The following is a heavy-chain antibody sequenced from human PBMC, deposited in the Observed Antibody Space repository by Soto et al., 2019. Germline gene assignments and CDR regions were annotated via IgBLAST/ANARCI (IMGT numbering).Heavy chain of an antibody. Sequence: TLGLTCSVSGGSISTVGHYGTWIRQPPGKGLEWIGSIYHTGSTYYSKSLRSRLTMSVDTSKSQFSLRLSSVTAADTAVYYCARATGTLRSRNCDYWGQGSLVTVSS. CDR3: ARATGTLRSRNCDY. CDR2: IYHTGST. CDR1: GGSISTVGHY. D-gene: IGHD1-1*01. V-gene: IGHV4-31*03. J-gene: IGHJ4*02.